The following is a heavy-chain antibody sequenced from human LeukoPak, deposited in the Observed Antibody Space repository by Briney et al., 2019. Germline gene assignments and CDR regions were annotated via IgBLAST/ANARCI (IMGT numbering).Heavy chain of an antibody. CDR3: ARGWELSRWFDP. CDR2: IYYSGST. D-gene: IGHD1-26*01. Sequence: SETLSLTCAVYGGSFSGYYWSWIRQPPGKGLEWIGYIYYSGSTNYNPSLKSRVTISVDTSKNQFSLKLSSVTAADTAVYYCARGWELSRWFDPWGQGTLVTVSS. V-gene: IGHV4-59*01. CDR1: GGSFSGYY. J-gene: IGHJ5*02.